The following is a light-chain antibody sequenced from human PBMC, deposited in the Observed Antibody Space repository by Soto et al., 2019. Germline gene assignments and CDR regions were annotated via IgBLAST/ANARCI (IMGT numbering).Light chain of an antibody. Sequence: QSVLTQPASVSGSHGQSITISCTGTSSDVGGYNYVSWYQQHPGKAPKLMMYEVSNRPSGVSNRFSGSRSGNTASLTISGLQSEDEAESYCNSYTTNSTFVFGTGTKLAVL. CDR1: SSDVGGYNY. J-gene: IGLJ1*01. CDR2: EVS. V-gene: IGLV2-14*01. CDR3: NSYTTNSTFV.